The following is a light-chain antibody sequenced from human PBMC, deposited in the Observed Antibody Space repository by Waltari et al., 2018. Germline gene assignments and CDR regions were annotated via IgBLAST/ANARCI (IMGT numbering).Light chain of an antibody. CDR2: GAS. Sequence: EVVMTQSPATLSVSPGEGATVSCRASQSVRTNVAWYQPTPGQGPRHRTYGASTRATGSPDRFSGSGSVTEFILTISSLQSEDFAVYYCQQYNNWPPWTFGQGTKVEIK. CDR1: QSVRTN. V-gene: IGKV3-15*01. CDR3: QQYNNWPPWT. J-gene: IGKJ1*01.